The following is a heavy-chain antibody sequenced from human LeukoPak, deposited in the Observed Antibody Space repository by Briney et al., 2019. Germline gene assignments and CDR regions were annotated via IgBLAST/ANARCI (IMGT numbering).Heavy chain of an antibody. CDR1: GYTFTSYG. CDR3: ARYLYGMDV. J-gene: IGHJ6*02. CDR2: ISAYNGNT. V-gene: IGHV1-18*01. Sequence: VASVKVSCKASGYTFTSYGITWARQAPGQGPEWMGWISAYNGNTNYAQNLQGRVTMTTDTSTSTAYMELRSLRSDDTAVYYCARYLYGMDVWGQGTTVTVSS.